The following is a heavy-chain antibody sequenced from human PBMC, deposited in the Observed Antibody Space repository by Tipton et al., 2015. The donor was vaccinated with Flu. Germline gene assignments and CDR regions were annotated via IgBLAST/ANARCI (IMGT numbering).Heavy chain of an antibody. CDR2: INTDGSTT. CDR3: ARVDYYDKGRSMDV. V-gene: IGHV3-74*01. D-gene: IGHD3-22*01. J-gene: IGHJ6*02. Sequence: PLRLSCAASGFTFSTYWMHWVRQVPGRGLVWVSRINTDGSTTNYADSVKGRFTISRDNAKNTPYLQMSSLRAEDTAVYYCARVDYYDKGRSMDVWGQGTTVTVSS. CDR1: GFTFSTYW.